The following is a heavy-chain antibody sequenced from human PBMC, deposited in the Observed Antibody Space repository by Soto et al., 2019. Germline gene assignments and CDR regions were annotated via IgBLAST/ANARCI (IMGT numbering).Heavy chain of an antibody. Sequence: EVQLVESGGDLVQPGGSLRLSCAASGFTFNPYWMNWVRQVPGKGLVWVSRINGDGSSTTYADSVKGRFTISRDNAKNTLYLQMNSLTAEDTAVYDCAMGGGDYHYYYGVDFWGQGTTVTVSS. CDR3: AMGGGDYHYYYGVDF. D-gene: IGHD2-21*02. J-gene: IGHJ6*02. CDR1: GFTFNPYW. V-gene: IGHV3-74*01. CDR2: INGDGSST.